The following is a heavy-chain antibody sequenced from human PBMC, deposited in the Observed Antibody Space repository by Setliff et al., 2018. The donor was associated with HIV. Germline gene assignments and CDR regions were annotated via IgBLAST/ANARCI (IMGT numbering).Heavy chain of an antibody. Sequence: PGGSLRLSCKASGFTFSKYAMHWVRQAPGEGLQWVAYIRYDGSDEYYADSVKGRFTISRDNSRNTLYLQMNSLRPEDTAVYYCARDRVNEGVPFDIWGRGTMVTVSS. CDR3: ARDRVNEGVPFDI. CDR2: IRYDGSDE. J-gene: IGHJ3*02. V-gene: IGHV3-30*02. D-gene: IGHD3-3*01. CDR1: GFTFSKYA.